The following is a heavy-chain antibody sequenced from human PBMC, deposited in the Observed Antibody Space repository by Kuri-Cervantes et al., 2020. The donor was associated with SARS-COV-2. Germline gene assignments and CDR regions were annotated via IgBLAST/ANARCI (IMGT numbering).Heavy chain of an antibody. CDR3: VRDGKNWNQNPYYYYYYMDV. D-gene: IGHD1-1*01. CDR2: ISSSGSTI. CDR1: GFTFSSYE. J-gene: IGHJ6*03. V-gene: IGHV3-48*03. Sequence: GESLKISCAASGFTFSSYEMNLVRQAPGKGLEWVSYISSSGSTIYYADSVKGRFTISRDNAKNSLYLQMNSLRAEDTAVYYCVRDGKNWNQNPYYYYYYMDVWGKGTTVTVSS.